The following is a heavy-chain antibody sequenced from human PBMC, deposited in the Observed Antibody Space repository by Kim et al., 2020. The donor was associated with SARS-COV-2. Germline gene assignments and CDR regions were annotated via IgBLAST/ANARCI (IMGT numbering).Heavy chain of an antibody. CDR2: INTNTGNP. D-gene: IGHD1-26*01. Sequence: ASVKVSCKASGYTFTSYAMNWVRQAPGQGLEWMGWINTNTGNPTYAQGFTGRFVFSLDTSVSTAYLQISSLKAEDTAVYYCARERRIDWELPDNWFDPWGQGTLVTVSS. V-gene: IGHV7-4-1*02. CDR3: ARERRIDWELPDNWFDP. J-gene: IGHJ5*02. CDR1: GYTFTSYA.